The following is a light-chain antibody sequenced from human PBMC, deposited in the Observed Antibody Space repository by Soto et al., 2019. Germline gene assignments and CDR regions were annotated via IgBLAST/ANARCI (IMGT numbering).Light chain of an antibody. Sequence: DIQMTQSPSSLSASVGDRVTITCQASQDISNYLNWYQQTAGKAPKLLIYDASNVETGVPSRFSGSGSGTDFTFTISSLQPEDIAIYYCQQYDNLSRTFGQGTKLEIK. J-gene: IGKJ2*01. V-gene: IGKV1-33*01. CDR2: DAS. CDR1: QDISNY. CDR3: QQYDNLSRT.